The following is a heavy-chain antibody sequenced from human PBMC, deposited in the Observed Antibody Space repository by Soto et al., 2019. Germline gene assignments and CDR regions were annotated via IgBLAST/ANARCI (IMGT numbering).Heavy chain of an antibody. CDR2: IFSSGST. V-gene: IGHV4-59*01. CDR3: ARATSRGKYYYYYYMDV. J-gene: IGHJ6*03. D-gene: IGHD3-16*01. CDR1: GDSISSFY. Sequence: SETLSLTCTVSGDSISSFYWTWIRQPPGKGLEWVGYIFSSGSTNYNPSLKSRVTISVDTSKNQFSLKLSSVTAADTAVYYCARATSRGKYYYYYYMDVWGKGTTVTVSS.